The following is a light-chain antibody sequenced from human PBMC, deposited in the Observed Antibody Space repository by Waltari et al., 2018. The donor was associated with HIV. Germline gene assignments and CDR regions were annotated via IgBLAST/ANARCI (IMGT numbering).Light chain of an antibody. Sequence: EVVLTQSPGTLYLSPGERATLSCRASQSVGTSLAWYQHKPGRAPRLLIYGASTRATGIPGRFSGSGSGTLFTLTIARLQPEDFAVYYCQQYGRSTPRTFGHGTRVDFK. V-gene: IGKV3-20*01. CDR3: QQYGRSTPRT. J-gene: IGKJ1*01. CDR2: GAS. CDR1: QSVGTS.